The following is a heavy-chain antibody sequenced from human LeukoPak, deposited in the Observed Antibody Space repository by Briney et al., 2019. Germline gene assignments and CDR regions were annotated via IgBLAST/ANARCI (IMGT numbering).Heavy chain of an antibody. CDR2: ISSSSSTI. V-gene: IGHV3-48*02. D-gene: IGHD6-13*01. Sequence: GGSLRLSCAASGFSVSGKFMNWVRQAPGKGLEWVSYISSSSSTIYYADSVKGRFTISRDNAKNSLYLQMNSLRDEDTAVYYCARSRSSWGGPTFDYWGQGTLVTVSS. CDR3: ARSRSSWGGPTFDY. J-gene: IGHJ4*02. CDR1: GFSVSGKF.